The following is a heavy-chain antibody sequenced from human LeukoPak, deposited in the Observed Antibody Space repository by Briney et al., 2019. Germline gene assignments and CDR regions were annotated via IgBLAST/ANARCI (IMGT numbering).Heavy chain of an antibody. CDR1: GFTFSSYA. CDR3: AKAEGYCSSTSCYSGYYYYYMDV. D-gene: IGHD2-2*01. CDR2: ISGSGGST. V-gene: IGHV3-23*01. Sequence: GRSLRLSCAASGFTFSSYAMSWVRQAPGKGLEWVSAISGSGGSTYYADSVKGRFTISRDNSKNTLYLQMNSLRAEDTAVYYCAKAEGYCSSTSCYSGYYYYYMDVWGKGTTVTVSS. J-gene: IGHJ6*03.